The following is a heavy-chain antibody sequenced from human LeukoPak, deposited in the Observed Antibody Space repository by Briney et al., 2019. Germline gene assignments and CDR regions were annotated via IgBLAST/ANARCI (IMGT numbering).Heavy chain of an antibody. V-gene: IGHV3-74*01. CDR3: ARVGHGSSWFDS. J-gene: IGHJ5*01. CDR1: GFNFSSYW. CDR2: IDLDGSTT. Sequence: RGSLRLSCAASGFNFSSYWMHWVRQAPGEALGWVSRIDLDGSTTTYADSVKGRFNMSRDTSKNMLYLDMDSLRVDETALYYCARVGHGSSWFDSWGQGTLITVSS. D-gene: IGHD6-13*01.